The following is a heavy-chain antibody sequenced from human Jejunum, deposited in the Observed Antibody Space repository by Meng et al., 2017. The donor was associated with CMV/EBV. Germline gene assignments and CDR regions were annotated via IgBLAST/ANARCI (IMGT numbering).Heavy chain of an antibody. Sequence: EVQLVGSGGGLVQPGGSLRLSCAASGFTFSDHHMDWVRQAPGKGLEWVGRAGNKADTYTTYYAASVKGRFTISRDESKTSVYLQMNSLKTEDTAVYFCARHFDSSVSVWGQGSLVTVSS. J-gene: IGHJ4*02. CDR2: AGNKADTYTT. D-gene: IGHD5/OR15-5a*01. CDR1: GFTFSDHH. V-gene: IGHV3-72*01. CDR3: ARHFDSSVSV.